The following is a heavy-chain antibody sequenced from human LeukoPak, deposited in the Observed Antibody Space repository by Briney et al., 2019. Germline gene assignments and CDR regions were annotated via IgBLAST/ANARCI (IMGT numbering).Heavy chain of an antibody. CDR2: MVTAGDT. CDR1: GFTFSSYP. V-gene: IGHV3-13*01. CDR3: ARENVLAVAGTNYYYGMDV. Sequence: GGSLRLSFAAPGFTFSSYPMSWVGQAPGKGRGWSSTMVTAGDTYYSDSVKGRFTISRENAKNSLYLQMNSLRGGDTAVYFCARENVLAVAGTNYYYGMDVWGQGTTVTVSS. J-gene: IGHJ6*02. D-gene: IGHD6-19*01.